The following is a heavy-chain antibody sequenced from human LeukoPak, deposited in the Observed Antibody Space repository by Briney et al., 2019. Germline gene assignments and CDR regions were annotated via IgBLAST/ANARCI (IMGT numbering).Heavy chain of an antibody. J-gene: IGHJ6*03. V-gene: IGHV4-39*07. CDR2: IYYSGST. CDR3: ARGEGDSSSSGYYYYYMDV. D-gene: IGHD6-6*01. Sequence: SETLSLTCSVSGDSISTSSYYWGWIRQPPGKGLEWIGTIYYSGSTYYNPSLTSRVTISVDTSKNQFSLKLSSVTAADTAAYYCARGEGDSSSSGYYYYYMDVWGKGTTVTVFS. CDR1: GDSISTSSYY.